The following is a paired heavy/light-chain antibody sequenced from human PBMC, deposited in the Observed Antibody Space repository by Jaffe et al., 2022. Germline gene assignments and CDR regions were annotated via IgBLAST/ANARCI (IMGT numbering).Heavy chain of an antibody. CDR1: GFTFSSHS. CDR3: ARDTQWPFDF. J-gene: IGHJ4*02. D-gene: IGHD6-19*01. Sequence: EVQLVESGGGLVKPGGSLRLSCAASGFTFSSHSMNWVRQAPGKGLEWVSSISNSGDYIYYADSVRGRFTISRDNANNSLYLQMNSLRAEDTAVYYCARDTQWPFDFWGQGTLVTVSS. V-gene: IGHV3-21*01. CDR2: ISNSGDYI.
Light chain of an antibody. CDR2: DAS. J-gene: IGKJ2*01. CDR3: QQRSHWPPRYI. Sequence: EIVLTQSPATLSLSPGERATLSCRASQSVSSYLAWFQQKAGQAPRLLIYDASNRATGIPARFSGSGSGTDFTLTISSLEPEDFAVYYCQQRSHWPPRYIFGQGTKLEIK. V-gene: IGKV3-11*01. CDR1: QSVSSY.